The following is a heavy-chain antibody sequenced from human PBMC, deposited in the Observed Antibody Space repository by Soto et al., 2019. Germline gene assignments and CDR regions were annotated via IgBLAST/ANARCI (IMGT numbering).Heavy chain of an antibody. CDR3: ARSEWQWERSFDP. D-gene: IGHD1-26*01. CDR1: GYTFTSYG. J-gene: IGHJ5*02. V-gene: IGHV1-18*01. Sequence: QVQLVQSGAEVKKPGASVKVSCKASGYTFTSYGISWVRQAPGQGLEWMGWISAYNGNTNYAQKLQGRVXXTXDXXTSTAYMELRSMRSDDTAVYYCARSEWQWERSFDPWGQGTLVTVSS. CDR2: ISAYNGNT.